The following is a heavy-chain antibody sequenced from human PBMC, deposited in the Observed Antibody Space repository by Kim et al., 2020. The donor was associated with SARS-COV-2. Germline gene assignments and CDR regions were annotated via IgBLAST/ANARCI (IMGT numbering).Heavy chain of an antibody. J-gene: IGHJ4*02. D-gene: IGHD2-2*01. V-gene: IGHV3-23*03. Sequence: ADSVKGRFTISRDNSRSTLYLQINSMIAEDTAIYYCAKGSYSSSIIFDYWGQGSLVTVSS. CDR3: AKGSYSSSIIFDY.